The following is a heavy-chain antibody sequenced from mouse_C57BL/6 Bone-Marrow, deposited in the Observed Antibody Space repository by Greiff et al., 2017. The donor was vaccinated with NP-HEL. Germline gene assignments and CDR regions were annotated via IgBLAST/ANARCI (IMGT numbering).Heavy chain of an antibody. Sequence: VKLQQSGPGLVQPSQSLSITCTVSGFSLTSYGVHWVRQSPGKGLEWLGVIWRGGSTDYNVAFMSRLSITKDNSKSQVFFKMNSLQADDTAIYYCAKTDYGSSYAMDYWGQGTSVTVSS. V-gene: IGHV2-5*01. D-gene: IGHD1-1*01. CDR3: AKTDYGSSYAMDY. CDR2: IWRGGST. CDR1: GFSLTSYG. J-gene: IGHJ4*01.